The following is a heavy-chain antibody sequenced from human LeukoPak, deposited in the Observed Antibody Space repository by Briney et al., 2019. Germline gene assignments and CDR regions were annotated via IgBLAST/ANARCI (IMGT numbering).Heavy chain of an antibody. CDR2: ITGSGDDT. CDR1: GFTFSAYA. Sequence: QPGGSLRLSCVASGFTFSAYAMSWVRQAPGKGLEWVSAITGSGDDTYYADSVKGRFTISRDSSKNTLYLQMTSLRAEDTAVYYCAKYTPANYYGSGSTFDYWGQGALVTVSS. D-gene: IGHD3-10*01. V-gene: IGHV3-23*01. CDR3: AKYTPANYYGSGSTFDY. J-gene: IGHJ4*02.